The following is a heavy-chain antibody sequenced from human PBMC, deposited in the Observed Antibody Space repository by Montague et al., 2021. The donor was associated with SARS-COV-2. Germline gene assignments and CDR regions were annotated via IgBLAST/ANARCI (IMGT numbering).Heavy chain of an antibody. D-gene: IGHD3-10*01. Sequence: SETLSLTCTVSGGSISSSSYYWGWIRQPPEKGLEWIGSIYYSGSTYYNPSLKSRVTISVDTSKNQFSLKLSSVTAADTAVYHCARESGSGSYLAYWGQGTLVTVSS. CDR2: IYYSGST. J-gene: IGHJ4*02. CDR1: GGSISSSSYY. V-gene: IGHV4-39*01. CDR3: ARESGSGSYLAY.